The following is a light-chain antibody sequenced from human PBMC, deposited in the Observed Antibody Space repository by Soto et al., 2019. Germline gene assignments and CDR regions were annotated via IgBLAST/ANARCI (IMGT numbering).Light chain of an antibody. CDR1: QSVSSN. Sequence: EVVLTQAPATLSLSPGERATLSCRASQSVSSNLAWYQRKPGQTPRLLIYGASTRATGIPARFSGSGSGTEFTLTVSSLQSEDFAVYYCQQYSRWPLTFGGGTKVEIK. J-gene: IGKJ4*01. V-gene: IGKV3-15*01. CDR3: QQYSRWPLT. CDR2: GAS.